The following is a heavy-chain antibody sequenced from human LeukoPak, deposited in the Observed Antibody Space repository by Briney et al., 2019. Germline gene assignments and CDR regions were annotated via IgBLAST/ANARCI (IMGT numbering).Heavy chain of an antibody. D-gene: IGHD1-26*01. CDR1: GFTFSSYG. Sequence: GGTLRLSCAASGFTFSSYGMSWVRQAPGKGLEWVSAISGSGGSTYYADSVKGRFTISRDNSKNTLYLQMNSLGAEDTAVYYCAKADPQWEWEEGYYYYYMDVWGKGTTVTISS. CDR3: AKADPQWEWEEGYYYYYMDV. J-gene: IGHJ6*03. V-gene: IGHV3-23*01. CDR2: ISGSGGST.